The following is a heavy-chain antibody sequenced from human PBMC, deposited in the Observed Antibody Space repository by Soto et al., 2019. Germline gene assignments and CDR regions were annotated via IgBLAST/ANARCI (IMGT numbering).Heavy chain of an antibody. Sequence: PGGSLRLSCAASGFTFSSYAMSWVRQAPGKGLEWVSAISGSGGSTYYADSVKGRFTISRDNSKNTLYLQMNSLRAEDTAVYYCASYYDVWSGYPTDYAFDIWGQGTMVPVSS. D-gene: IGHD3-3*01. CDR2: ISGSGGST. CDR1: GFTFSSYA. J-gene: IGHJ3*02. CDR3: ASYYDVWSGYPTDYAFDI. V-gene: IGHV3-23*01.